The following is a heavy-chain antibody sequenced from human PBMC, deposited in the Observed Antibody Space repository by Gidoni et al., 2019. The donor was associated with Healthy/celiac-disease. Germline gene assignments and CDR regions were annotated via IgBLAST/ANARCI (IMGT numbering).Heavy chain of an antibody. Sequence: EVQLVESGGGLVQPGGSLRFSCAASGFTFSSYEMNWVRQAPGKGLEWVSYISSSGSTIYYADSVKGRFTISRDNAKNSLYLQMNSLRAEDTAVYYCARQLQYYYGSGDAFDIWGQGTMVTVSS. CDR1: GFTFSSYE. CDR3: ARQLQYYYGSGDAFDI. J-gene: IGHJ3*02. D-gene: IGHD3-10*01. V-gene: IGHV3-48*03. CDR2: ISSSGSTI.